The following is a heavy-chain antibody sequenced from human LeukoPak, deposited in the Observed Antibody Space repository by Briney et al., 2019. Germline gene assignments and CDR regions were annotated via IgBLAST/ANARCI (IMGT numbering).Heavy chain of an antibody. D-gene: IGHD6-6*01. J-gene: IGHJ4*02. Sequence: SETLSLTCTVSGGSISSYYWSWIRQPPGKGLEWIGYIYYSGSTNYNPSLKSRVTISVDTSKNQFSLKLSSVTAADTAVYYCAREDPLYSSSHGSDYWGQGTLVTVSS. CDR2: IYYSGST. CDR3: AREDPLYSSSHGSDY. CDR1: GGSISSYY. V-gene: IGHV4-59*01.